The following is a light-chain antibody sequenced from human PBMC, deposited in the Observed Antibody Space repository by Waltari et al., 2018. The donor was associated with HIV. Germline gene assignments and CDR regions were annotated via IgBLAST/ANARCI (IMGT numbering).Light chain of an antibody. Sequence: QSALTQPASVSGSPGQSITISCTGTNNEVGTYNYVSWYQQHPGKAPKLMIYDVTDRPSGFSDRFSGSKSGNTASLTISGLQAEDEADYYCSSYTSSISLVFGGGTKVTVL. CDR3: SSYTSSISLV. CDR1: NNEVGTYNY. CDR2: DVT. V-gene: IGLV2-14*03. J-gene: IGLJ3*02.